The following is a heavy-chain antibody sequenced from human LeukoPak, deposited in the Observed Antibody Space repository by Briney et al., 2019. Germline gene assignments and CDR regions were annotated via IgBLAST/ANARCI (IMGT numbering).Heavy chain of an antibody. D-gene: IGHD6-19*01. J-gene: IGHJ4*02. CDR3: ARGRLIAVTRASFDY. CDR2: IYYSGST. V-gene: IGHV4-39*01. CDR1: GGSISSSSYY. Sequence: SETLSLTCTVSGGSISSSSYYWGWIRQPPGKGLEWNGSIYYSGSTYYNPSLKSRVTISVDTSKNQFSLKLSSVTAADTAVYYCARGRLIAVTRASFDYWGQGTLVTVSS.